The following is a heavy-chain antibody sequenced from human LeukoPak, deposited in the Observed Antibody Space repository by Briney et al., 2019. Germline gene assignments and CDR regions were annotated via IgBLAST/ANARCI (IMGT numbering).Heavy chain of an antibody. D-gene: IGHD6-19*01. J-gene: IGHJ4*02. Sequence: GGSLRLSCAASGFNFNNLWMTWVRQAPGKGLEWVSVIYSGGSTYYADSVKGRFTISRDNSKNTLYLQMNSLRAEDTAVYYCAKDSSRYSSGWYVSNFDYWGQGTLVTVSS. V-gene: IGHV3-53*01. CDR1: GFNFNNLW. CDR2: IYSGGST. CDR3: AKDSSRYSSGWYVSNFDY.